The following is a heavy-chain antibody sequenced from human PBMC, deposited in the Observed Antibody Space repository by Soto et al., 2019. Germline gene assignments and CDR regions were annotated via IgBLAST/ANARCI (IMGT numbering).Heavy chain of an antibody. J-gene: IGHJ4*02. D-gene: IGHD5-12*01. CDR2: ISWNSGSI. V-gene: IGHV3-9*01. CDR1: GFTFDDYA. CDR3: AKDMGYDLSPLGYFDY. Sequence: PMLSCAASGFTFDDYAMHLVRQAPGKGLEWVSGISWNSGSIGYADSVKGRFTISRDNAKNSLYLQMNSLRSEDTALYYCAKDMGYDLSPLGYFDYWGQGTLVTVSS.